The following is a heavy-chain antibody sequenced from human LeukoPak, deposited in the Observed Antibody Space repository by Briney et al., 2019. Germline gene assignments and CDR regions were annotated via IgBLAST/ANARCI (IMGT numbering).Heavy chain of an antibody. J-gene: IGHJ4*02. V-gene: IGHV3-15*01. CDR2: IKSKTDGGTT. D-gene: IGHD3-22*01. Sequence: PGRSLRLSCAASGFTFSNAWMSWVRQAPGKGLEWVGRIKSKTDGGTTDYAAPVKGRFTISRDDSKNTLYLQMNSLKTEDTAVYYCTTDYLYYYDSSGPPLDYWGQGTLVTVSS. CDR3: TTDYLYYYDSSGPPLDY. CDR1: GFTFSNAW.